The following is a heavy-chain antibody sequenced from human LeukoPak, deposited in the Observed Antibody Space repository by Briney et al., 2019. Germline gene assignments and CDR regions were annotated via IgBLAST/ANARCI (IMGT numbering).Heavy chain of an antibody. CDR2: IYTSGST. CDR3: ARVIWFGELSNNWCDT. CDR1: GGSISGYY. V-gene: IGHV4-4*07. D-gene: IGHD3-10*01. J-gene: IGHJ5*02. Sequence: SETLSLTCTVSGGSISGYYWSWIRQPAGKGLEWIGRIYTSGSTNYNPSLKSRVTMSVDTCKRQFSLKLSSVTAADTAVYYCARVIWFGELSNNWCDTWGQRTLVTLS.